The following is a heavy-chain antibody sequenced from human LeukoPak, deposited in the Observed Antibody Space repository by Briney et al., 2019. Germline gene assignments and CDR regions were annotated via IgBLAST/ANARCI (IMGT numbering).Heavy chain of an antibody. CDR3: ARRCVRGFLEGWFDP. V-gene: IGHV4-39*01. Sequence: SETLSLTCTVSGGSISSSSYYWGWIRQRPGKGLEWIGSIYYSGSTYYNPSLKSRVTISVDTSKNQFSLKLSSVTAADTAVYYCARRCVRGFLEGWFDPWGQGTLVTVSS. CDR2: IYYSGST. D-gene: IGHD5-12*01. J-gene: IGHJ5*02. CDR1: GGSISSSSYY.